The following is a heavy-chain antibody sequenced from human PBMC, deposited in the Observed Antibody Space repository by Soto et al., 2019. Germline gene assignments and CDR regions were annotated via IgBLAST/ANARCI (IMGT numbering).Heavy chain of an antibody. CDR2: TNPNSGGT. Sequence: GASVKVSCKASGYTFTGYYMHWVRQAPGQGLEWMGWTNPNSGGTNYAQKFQGWVTMTRDTSISTAYMELSRLRSDDTAVYYCARGRDSSGYYYRSYYYYGMDVWGQGTTVTVSS. D-gene: IGHD3-22*01. CDR1: GYTFTGYY. J-gene: IGHJ6*02. V-gene: IGHV1-2*04. CDR3: ARGRDSSGYYYRSYYYYGMDV.